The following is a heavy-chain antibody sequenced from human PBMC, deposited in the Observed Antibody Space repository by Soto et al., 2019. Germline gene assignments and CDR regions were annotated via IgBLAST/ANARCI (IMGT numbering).Heavy chain of an antibody. J-gene: IGHJ4*02. CDR3: AREGDDVLRFLEWLSDGGRYFDY. V-gene: IGHV4-38-2*02. CDR2: IYHSGST. CDR1: GDSISGYY. D-gene: IGHD3-3*01. Sequence: PSETLSLTCTVSGDSISGYYWGWIRQPPGTGLEWIRTIYHSGSTYYNPSLKSRVTILVDTSKNQFSLKLSSVTAADTAVYYCAREGDDVLRFLEWLSDGGRYFDYWGQGTLVTVSS.